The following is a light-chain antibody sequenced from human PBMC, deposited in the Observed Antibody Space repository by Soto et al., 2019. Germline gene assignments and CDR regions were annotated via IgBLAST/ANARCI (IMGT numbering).Light chain of an antibody. CDR2: DVN. Sequence: QSALTQPASVSGSPGQSITISCTGTSSDIGAYNFVSWYQQHPGQAPKLLIYDVNNRPSGVSNRFSGSKSANTASLTISALQAEDEAEYDCLSYSSRASTYVLGTATKLTVL. V-gene: IGLV2-14*01. J-gene: IGLJ1*01. CDR3: LSYSSRASTYV. CDR1: SSDIGAYNF.